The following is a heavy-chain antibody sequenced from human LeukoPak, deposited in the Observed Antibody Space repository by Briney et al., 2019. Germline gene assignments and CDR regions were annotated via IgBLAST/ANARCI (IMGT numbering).Heavy chain of an antibody. CDR3: ARRYCSGGTCYFDY. CDR2: IISDESLT. V-gene: IGHV3-74*03. CDR1: GFTFSKYW. Sequence: PGGSLRLSCAASGFTFSKYWMHWVRQSPGEGRVCLSRIISDESLTTYADSVKGRFTISRDNTKNTLYLQMNSLRAEATAVYYCARRYCSGGTCYFDYWGQGTLVTVSS. J-gene: IGHJ4*02. D-gene: IGHD2-15*01.